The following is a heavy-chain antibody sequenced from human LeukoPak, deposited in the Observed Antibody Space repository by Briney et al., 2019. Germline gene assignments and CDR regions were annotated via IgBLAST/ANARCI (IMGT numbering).Heavy chain of an antibody. Sequence: PGGSLRLSCAASGFTFSGYWMHWVRQAPGKGLVWVSRINSNGISTSYADSVKGRFTISRDNAKNTLYLQMDSLRAEDTAVYYCARGGGYSYGPFDYWGQGILVTVSS. CDR2: INSNGIST. J-gene: IGHJ4*02. D-gene: IGHD5-18*01. V-gene: IGHV3-74*01. CDR3: ARGGGYSYGPFDY. CDR1: GFTFSGYW.